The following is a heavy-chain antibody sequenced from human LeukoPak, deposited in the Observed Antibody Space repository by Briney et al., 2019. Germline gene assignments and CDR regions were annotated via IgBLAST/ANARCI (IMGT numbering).Heavy chain of an antibody. CDR1: GFTFSSYA. V-gene: IGHV3-11*01. CDR3: ARARWRPRNDY. CDR2: ISSSGSTI. D-gene: IGHD2-15*01. Sequence: PGGSLRLSCAASGFTFSSYAMSWIRQAPGKGLEWVSYISSSGSTIYYADSVKGRFTISRDNAKNSLYLQMNSLRAEDTAVYYRARARWRPRNDYWGQGTLVTVSS. J-gene: IGHJ4*02.